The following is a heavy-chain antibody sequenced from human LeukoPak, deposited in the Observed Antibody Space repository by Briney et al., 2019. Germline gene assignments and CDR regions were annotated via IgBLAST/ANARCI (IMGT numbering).Heavy chain of an antibody. CDR1: GYTFTGYY. D-gene: IGHD6-6*01. V-gene: IGHV1-2*02. Sequence: ASVKVSCKGSGYTFTGYYMHWVRQAPGQGLEWMGWINPNSGGTNYAQKFQGRVTMTRDTSISTAYMELSRLRSDDTAVYYCARVPIAARPGTTFDPWGQGTLVTVSS. J-gene: IGHJ5*02. CDR2: INPNSGGT. CDR3: ARVPIAARPGTTFDP.